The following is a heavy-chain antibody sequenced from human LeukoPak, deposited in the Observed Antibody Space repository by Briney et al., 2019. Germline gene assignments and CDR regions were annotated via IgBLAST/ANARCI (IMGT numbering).Heavy chain of an antibody. CDR1: GFTFSSYS. CDR3: ARDPYSSGWYSFDY. CDR2: ISSSSSTI. Sequence: GGSLRLSCAASGFTFSSYSMNWVRQAPGKGLEWVSYISSSSSTIYYADSVKGRFTISRDNAKNSLYLQMNSLRAEDTAVYYCARDPYSSGWYSFDYWGRGTLVTVSS. V-gene: IGHV3-48*01. D-gene: IGHD6-19*01. J-gene: IGHJ4*02.